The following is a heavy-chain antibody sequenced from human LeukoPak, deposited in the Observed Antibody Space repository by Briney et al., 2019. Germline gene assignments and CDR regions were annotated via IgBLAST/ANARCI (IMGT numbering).Heavy chain of an antibody. V-gene: IGHV3-23*01. CDR1: GFTFSTYA. J-gene: IGHJ6*02. D-gene: IGHD2-15*01. CDR3: AKGVGCSGGTCYSGHGMDV. CDR2: TSGSGDTT. Sequence: GGSLRLSCAASGFTFSTYAMSWVRQAPGKGLEWVSATSGSGDTTYYADSVKGRFTISRDNSKNTLYLQVNSLRAEDTAVYYCAKGVGCSGGTCYSGHGMDVWGQGTTVTVSS.